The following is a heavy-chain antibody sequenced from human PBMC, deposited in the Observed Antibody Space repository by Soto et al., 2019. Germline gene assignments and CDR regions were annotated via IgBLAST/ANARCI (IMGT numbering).Heavy chain of an antibody. CDR3: ARGPRYYDILTGYYYYYGMDV. D-gene: IGHD3-9*01. V-gene: IGHV1-8*01. CDR1: GYTFTSYD. Sequence: QVQLVQSGAEVKKPGASVKVSCKASGYTFTSYDINWVRQATGQGLEWMGWMNPNSGNTGYAQKFQGRVTMTRKTSISTAYMELSSLISEDTAVYYCARGPRYYDILTGYYYYYGMDVWGQGTTVTVSS. CDR2: MNPNSGNT. J-gene: IGHJ6*02.